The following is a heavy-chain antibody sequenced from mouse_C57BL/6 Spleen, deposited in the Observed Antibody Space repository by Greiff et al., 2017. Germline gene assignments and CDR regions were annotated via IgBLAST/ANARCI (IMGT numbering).Heavy chain of an antibody. J-gene: IGHJ1*03. V-gene: IGHV7-3*01. D-gene: IGHD2-5*01. Sequence: EVKLMESGGGLVQPGGSLSLSCAASGFTFTDYYMSWVRQPPGKALEWLGFIRNKANGYTTEYSAAVKGRFTISRDNSQSILYLQMNALRAEDSATYYCARCDSNYGYFDVWGTGTTVTVSS. CDR3: ARCDSNYGYFDV. CDR2: IRNKANGYTT. CDR1: GFTFTDYY.